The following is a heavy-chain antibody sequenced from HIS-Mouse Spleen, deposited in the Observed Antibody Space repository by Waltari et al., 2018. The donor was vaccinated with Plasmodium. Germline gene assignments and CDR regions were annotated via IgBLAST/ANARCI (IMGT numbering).Heavy chain of an antibody. D-gene: IGHD6-13*01. V-gene: IGHV1-2*02. Sequence: QVQLVQSGAEVKKPGASVTVSCKDSGYTFTGSYMHWVRQAPGQGLEWMGWINPNSGGTNYAQKFQGRVTMTRDTSISTAYMELSRLRSDDTAVYYCARVLGYKAAAGTFVEYFQHWGQGTLVTVSS. CDR1: GYTFTGSY. CDR2: INPNSGGT. J-gene: IGHJ1*01. CDR3: ARVLGYKAAAGTFVEYFQH.